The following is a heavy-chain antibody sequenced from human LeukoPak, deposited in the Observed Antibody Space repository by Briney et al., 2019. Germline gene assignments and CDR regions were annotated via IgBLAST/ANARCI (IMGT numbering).Heavy chain of an antibody. Sequence: SETLSLTCTVSGGSISSNNYYWSWIRQPPGKGLEWIGEINHSGSTNYNPSLKSRVTISVDTSKNQFSLKLSSVTAADTAVYYCARGGLRYFDWSTRSARFDYWGQGTLVTVSS. CDR3: ARGGLRYFDWSTRSARFDY. J-gene: IGHJ4*02. CDR2: INHSGST. D-gene: IGHD3-9*01. CDR1: GGSISSNNYY. V-gene: IGHV4-39*07.